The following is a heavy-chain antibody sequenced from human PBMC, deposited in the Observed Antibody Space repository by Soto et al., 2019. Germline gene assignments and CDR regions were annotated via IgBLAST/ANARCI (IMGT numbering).Heavy chain of an antibody. V-gene: IGHV3-30-3*01. D-gene: IGHD3-22*01. CDR3: ARDYYDSSGYYSRIRNWFDP. CDR1: GFTFSSYA. Sequence: QVQLVESGGGVVQPGRSLRLSCAASGFTFSSYAMHWVRQAPGKGLEWVAVISYDGSNKYYADSVKGRFTISRDNSKNTLYLQMNSLRAEDTAVYYCARDYYDSSGYYSRIRNWFDPWGQGTLVTVSS. CDR2: ISYDGSNK. J-gene: IGHJ5*02.